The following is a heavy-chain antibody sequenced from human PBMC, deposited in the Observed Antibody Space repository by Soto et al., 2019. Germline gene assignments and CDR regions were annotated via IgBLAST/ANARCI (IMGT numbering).Heavy chain of an antibody. CDR2: INAGNGNT. Sequence: QVQLVQSGAEVKKPGASVKVSCKASGYTFTSYAMHWVRQAPGQRLEWMGWINAGNGNTKYSQKFQGRVTITRDTSASTAYMELSSLRSEDTAVYYCARDIVVVPADPWVDYYYGMDVWGQGTTVTVSS. CDR3: ARDIVVVPADPWVDYYYGMDV. J-gene: IGHJ6*02. CDR1: GYTFTSYA. D-gene: IGHD2-2*01. V-gene: IGHV1-3*01.